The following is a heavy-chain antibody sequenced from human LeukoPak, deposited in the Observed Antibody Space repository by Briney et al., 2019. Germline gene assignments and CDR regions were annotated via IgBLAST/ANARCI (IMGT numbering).Heavy chain of an antibody. Sequence: SVKVSCKASGGTFSTYAIAWVRQAPGQGLERMGGIVPIFGKVDYVQKFQDRVTISADESTSTAYMELSRLRSEDTAVYYCARAGYYGSGSPYNWFDPWGQGTLVTVSS. CDR3: ARAGYYGSGSPYNWFDP. CDR1: GGTFSTYA. J-gene: IGHJ5*02. V-gene: IGHV1-69*13. D-gene: IGHD3-10*01. CDR2: IVPIFGKV.